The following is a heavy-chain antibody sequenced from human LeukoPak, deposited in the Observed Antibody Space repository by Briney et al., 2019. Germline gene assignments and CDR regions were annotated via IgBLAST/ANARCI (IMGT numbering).Heavy chain of an antibody. CDR3: ARAIDISVVYGAYFDY. Sequence: GASPKISCKGSGYSFTSYCIAWVRQMPGKGLEWMGIIYPGDSDTRHSPSFQGQVTISADKSITTAYLQWSSLKASDTAMYYCARAIDISVVYGAYFDYWGQGTLVTVSS. CDR1: GYSFTSYC. V-gene: IGHV5-51*01. D-gene: IGHD4/OR15-4a*01. J-gene: IGHJ4*01. CDR2: IYPGDSDT.